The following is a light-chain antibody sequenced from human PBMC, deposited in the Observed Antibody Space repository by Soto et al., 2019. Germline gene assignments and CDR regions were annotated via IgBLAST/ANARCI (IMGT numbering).Light chain of an antibody. CDR3: LLSYNGPYV. CDR1: XGAVTNGHY. CDR2: DTT. J-gene: IGLJ1*01. V-gene: IGLV7-46*01. Sequence: QAVVTQEPSLTVSPGGTVTLTCGSSXGAVTNGHYPYWFQQKPGQAPRTLIYDTTNRHSWTPARFSGSLLGGKAALTLSGAQPEDEAEYYCLLSYNGPYVFGTGTKVTVL.